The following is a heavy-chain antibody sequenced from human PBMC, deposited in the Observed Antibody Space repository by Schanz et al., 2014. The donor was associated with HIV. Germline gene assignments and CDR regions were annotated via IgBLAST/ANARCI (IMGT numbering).Heavy chain of an antibody. J-gene: IGHJ4*02. D-gene: IGHD3-22*01. V-gene: IGHV1-18*01. CDR1: GYTFTSYG. Sequence: QVQLVQSGAEMKKPGASVKVSCKASGYTFTSYGITWVRQAPGQGLEWMGWISAYNGNINYAQKFRDRVTMTTDTSTTTASMELRSLRSDDTAVYFCARVGRAYYYDSSGGIDYWGQGTLVTVSS. CDR2: ISAYNGNI. CDR3: ARVGRAYYYDSSGGIDY.